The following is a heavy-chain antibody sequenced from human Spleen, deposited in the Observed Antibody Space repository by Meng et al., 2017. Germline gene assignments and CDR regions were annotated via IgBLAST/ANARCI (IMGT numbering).Heavy chain of an antibody. CDR1: GFTVSSNY. Sequence: GESLKISCAASGFTVSSNYMSWVRQAPGKGLKWVSVIYSGGTTYSVDSVKGRFTISRHNSKYTLYPQMNSLTTEDTAVYYCAKTTYYYDSSGYYYVFTGTTWYFDYWGRGTLVTVSS. V-gene: IGHV3-53*04. J-gene: IGHJ4*01. D-gene: IGHD3-22*01. CDR2: IYSGGTT. CDR3: AKTTYYYDSSGYYYVFTGTTWYFDY.